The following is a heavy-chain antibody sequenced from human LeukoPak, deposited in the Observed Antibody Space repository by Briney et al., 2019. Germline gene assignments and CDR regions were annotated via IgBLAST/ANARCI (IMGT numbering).Heavy chain of an antibody. V-gene: IGHV1-24*01. CDR3: AYQQYQGNAFDI. CDR2: FDPEDGET. CDR1: GYTLTELS. Sequence: ASVKVSCKVSGYTLTELSMHWVRQAPGKGLEWMGGFDPEDGETIYAQKFQGRVTMTEDTSTDTAYMELSSLRSEDTAVYYCAYQQYQGNAFDIWGQGTMVTVSS. D-gene: IGHD2-2*01. J-gene: IGHJ3*02.